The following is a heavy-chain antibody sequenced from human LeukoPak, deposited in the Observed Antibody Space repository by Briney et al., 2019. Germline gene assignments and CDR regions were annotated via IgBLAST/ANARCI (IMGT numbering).Heavy chain of an antibody. CDR3: ARAKGLAARPPGY. V-gene: IGHV3-48*03. CDR1: GFTFSSYE. D-gene: IGHD6-6*01. J-gene: IGHJ4*02. CDR2: ISSSGSTI. Sequence: GGSLRVSCAASGFTFSSYEMNWVRQAPGKGLEWVSYISSSGSTIYYADSVKGRFTISRDNAKNSLYLQMNSLRAEDTAVYYCARAKGLAARPPGYWGQGTLVTVSS.